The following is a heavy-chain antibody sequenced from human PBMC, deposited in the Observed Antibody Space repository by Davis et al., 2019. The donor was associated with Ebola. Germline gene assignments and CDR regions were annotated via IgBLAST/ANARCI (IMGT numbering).Heavy chain of an antibody. Sequence: GESLKISCAASGFTFSSYAMSWVRQAPGKGLEWVSAISSNGGSTYYADSVKGRFTISRDNSKNTLYLQMSSLRAEDTAVYYCVKDPTYCGGDCYSAEYFQHWGQGTLVTVSS. D-gene: IGHD2-21*01. CDR3: VKDPTYCGGDCYSAEYFQH. J-gene: IGHJ1*01. V-gene: IGHV3-64D*06. CDR1: GFTFSSYA. CDR2: ISSNGGST.